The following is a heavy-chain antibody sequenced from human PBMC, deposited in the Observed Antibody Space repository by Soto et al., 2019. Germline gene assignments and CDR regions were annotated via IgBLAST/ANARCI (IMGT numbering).Heavy chain of an antibody. V-gene: IGHV4-59*01. CDR1: GGSISSYY. CDR3: NSLKTEDTAVYYCTTDPVAAAGHFDY. D-gene: IGHD6-13*01. CDR2: IYYSGST. J-gene: IGHJ4*02. Sequence: PSETLSLTCTVSGGSISSYYWSWIRQPPGKGLEWIGYIYYSGSTNYNPSLKSRVTISVDTSKNQFSLKLSSVSSVFTLYLQMNSLKTEDTAVYYCTTDPVAAAGHFDYWGQGTLVTVSS.